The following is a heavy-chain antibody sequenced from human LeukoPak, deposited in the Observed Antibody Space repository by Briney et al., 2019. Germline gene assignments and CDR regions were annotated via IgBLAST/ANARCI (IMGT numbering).Heavy chain of an antibody. CDR1: GFTFSSYE. D-gene: IGHD4-17*01. CDR2: LNSDGSIT. CDR3: ARGGYGAYMG. Sequence: TGGSLRLSCAASGFTFSSYEMNWVRQAPGKGLVWVSGLNSDGSITGYVDSVKGRFTISRDNAKNTLYLQMNTLRAEDTAVYYCARGGYGAYMGWGQGNLVTVSS. V-gene: IGHV3-74*01. J-gene: IGHJ4*02.